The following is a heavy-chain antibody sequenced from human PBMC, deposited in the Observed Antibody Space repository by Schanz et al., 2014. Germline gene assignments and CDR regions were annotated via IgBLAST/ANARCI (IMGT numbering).Heavy chain of an antibody. CDR3: ARDNRQCSGPCSGGSCHPCCMDV. CDR1: GFTFSRYW. CDR2: IYMDGSGR. V-gene: IGHV3-74*01. J-gene: IGHJ6*02. D-gene: IGHD2-15*01. Sequence: EVQLVESGGGLVKPGGSLRLSCAASGFTFSRYWMQWVRQAPGKGLVWVSRIYMDGSGRDYGDSVKGRFTVSRDNAKNTLYLQMDSLRAEDTAVYYCARDNRQCSGPCSGGSCHPCCMDVWGQGTTVIVSS.